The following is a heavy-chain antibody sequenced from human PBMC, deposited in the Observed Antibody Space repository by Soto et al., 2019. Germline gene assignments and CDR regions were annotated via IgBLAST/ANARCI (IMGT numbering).Heavy chain of an antibody. Sequence: PGGSLRLSCAASGFTFSSYGMHWVRQAPGKGLECVAVIWYDGSNKYYADSVKGRFTISRDNSKNTLYLQMNSLRAEDTAVYYCARGRGLEYQLLPARREYYYYYYGMDVWGQGTTVTVSS. CDR1: GFTFSSYG. D-gene: IGHD2-2*01. CDR3: ARGRGLEYQLLPARREYYYYYYGMDV. J-gene: IGHJ6*02. V-gene: IGHV3-33*01. CDR2: IWYDGSNK.